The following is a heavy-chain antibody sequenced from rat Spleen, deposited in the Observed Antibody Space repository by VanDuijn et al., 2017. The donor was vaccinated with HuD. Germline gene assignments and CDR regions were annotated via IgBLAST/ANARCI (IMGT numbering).Heavy chain of an antibody. CDR3: ARDGGELGY. CDR1: GFSLTSYN. D-gene: IGHD4-1*01. J-gene: IGHJ2*01. CDR2: ISSGGST. Sequence: QVQLKESGPGLVQPSQTLSLTCTVAGFSLTSYNVHWVRQPPGKGLEWIAAISSGGSTYFNSVLKSRLSISRDTSKSQVFLKMNSLQTEDTATYYCARDGGELGYWGQGVMVTVSS. V-gene: IGHV2-6*01.